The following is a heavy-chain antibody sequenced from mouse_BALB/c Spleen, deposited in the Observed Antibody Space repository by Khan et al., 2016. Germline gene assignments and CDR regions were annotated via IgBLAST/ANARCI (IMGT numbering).Heavy chain of an antibody. CDR1: GYTFTNYG. V-gene: IGHV9-3-1*01. J-gene: IGHJ1*01. D-gene: IGHD1-1*01. CDR2: INTYTGEP. CDR3: ARCRYYYGSSKYFDV. Sequence: QIQLVQSGPELKKPGETVKISCKASGYTFTNYGMNWVKQAPGKDLKWMGWINTYTGEPTYADDFKGRFAFSLETSASTASLQINNLRTEDTATYFCARCRYYYGSSKYFDVWGAGTTVTVSS.